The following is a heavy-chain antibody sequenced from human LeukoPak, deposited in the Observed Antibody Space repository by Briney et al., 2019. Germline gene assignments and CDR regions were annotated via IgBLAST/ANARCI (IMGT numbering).Heavy chain of an antibody. Sequence: GGSLRLSRAASGFTLSGAWMHWVHQAPRKGPAWVPRINPDGTDIGYADSVRGRFTFSRDDAKNTLFLHMNSLRVEDTAVYYCARVFGPGLDEYFHLWGQGTLVTVSS. CDR2: INPDGTDI. J-gene: IGHJ1*01. V-gene: IGHV3-74*01. D-gene: IGHD3-10*01. CDR1: GFTLSGAW. CDR3: ARVFGPGLDEYFHL.